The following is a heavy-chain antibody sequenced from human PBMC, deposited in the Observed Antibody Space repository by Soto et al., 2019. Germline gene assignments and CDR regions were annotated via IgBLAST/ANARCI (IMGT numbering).Heavy chain of an antibody. CDR3: ARLVGSSWTDPFDY. D-gene: IGHD6-13*01. J-gene: IGHJ4*02. V-gene: IGHV5-51*01. CDR1: GYSFTSYW. Sequence: PGESLKISCKGSGYSFTSYWIGWVRQMPGKGLEWMGVIYPGDSDTTYSPSFQGKVTIPADKSISAAYLQWSSLKASDTAMYYCARLVGSSWTDPFDYWGQGTLVTVSS. CDR2: IYPGDSDT.